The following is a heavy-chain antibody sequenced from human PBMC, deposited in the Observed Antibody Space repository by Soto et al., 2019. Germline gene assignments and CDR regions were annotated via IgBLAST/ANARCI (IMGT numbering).Heavy chain of an antibody. CDR1: GGSFSGYY. Sequence: CSVYGGSFSGYYWSWIRQPPGKGLEWIGEINHSGSTNYNPSLKSRVTISVDTSKNQFSLKLSSVTAADTAVYYCARRYYDYVWGSYPLDYWGQGTLVTVSS. V-gene: IGHV4-34*01. J-gene: IGHJ4*02. D-gene: IGHD3-16*02. CDR3: ARRYYDYVWGSYPLDY. CDR2: INHSGST.